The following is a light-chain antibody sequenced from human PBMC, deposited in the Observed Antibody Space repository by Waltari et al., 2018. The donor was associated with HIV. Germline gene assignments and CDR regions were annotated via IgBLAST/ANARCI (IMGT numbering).Light chain of an antibody. CDR1: QSVDAM. Sequence: EIGITQSPVTLPVSPGERATLSCRASQSVDAMLAWYQQKPGQAPRLLIYGASKRDTGVPVRFSGSGSGTEFTLTISSLQSEDYAVYYCQQYVDWPRTFGQGTKVEVK. J-gene: IGKJ2*01. CDR2: GAS. CDR3: QQYVDWPRT. V-gene: IGKV3-15*01.